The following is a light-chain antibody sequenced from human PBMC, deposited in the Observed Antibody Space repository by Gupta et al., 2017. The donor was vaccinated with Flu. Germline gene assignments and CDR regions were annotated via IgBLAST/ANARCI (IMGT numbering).Light chain of an antibody. J-gene: IGLJ2*01. CDR2: RDT. CDR3: HVWDSITAVV. V-gene: IGLV3-9*01. CDR1: NIGNKR. Sequence: SYELAQPLSMSVALGQTARITCGGDNIGNKRVHWYQQRPGQAPVLVIFRDTNRPSGIPERSSASNSGNTATLTISRVEAGDEADDYCHVWDSITAVVIGGGTKLTVL.